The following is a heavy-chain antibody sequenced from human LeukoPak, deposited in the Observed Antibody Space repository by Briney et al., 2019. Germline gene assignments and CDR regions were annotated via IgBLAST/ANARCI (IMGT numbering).Heavy chain of an antibody. J-gene: IGHJ5*02. V-gene: IGHV4-61*02. CDR3: AQEGCSSTSCYIGEDWFDP. CDR2: IHSIGST. Sequence: SETLSLTCSVSGDSIGSGIYYWSWIRQPAGKGLEWIGRIHSIGSTNYNPSLKSRVTMSVDTSKNQFSLKLTSVTAADTAVYYCAQEGCSSTSCYIGEDWFDPWGQGTMVTVSS. CDR1: GDSIGSGIYY. D-gene: IGHD2-2*02.